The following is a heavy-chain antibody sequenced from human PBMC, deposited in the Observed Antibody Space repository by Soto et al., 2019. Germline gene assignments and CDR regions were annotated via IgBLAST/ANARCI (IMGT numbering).Heavy chain of an antibody. Sequence: QVQLQESGPGLVKPSETLSLSCSVSGGSVNSVNYYWSWIRQPPGKGLEWIGYIYSSGSTNYNPFLKSRVTISVDTSKNQLSLRLSSVTTADTAVYYCATSPRFAFDIWGQGTMVTVSS. CDR2: IYSSGST. CDR1: GGSVNSVNYY. J-gene: IGHJ3*02. CDR3: ATSPRFAFDI. V-gene: IGHV4-61*01.